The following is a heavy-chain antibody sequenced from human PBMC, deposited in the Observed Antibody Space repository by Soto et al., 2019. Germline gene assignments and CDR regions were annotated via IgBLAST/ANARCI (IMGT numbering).Heavy chain of an antibody. D-gene: IGHD2-8*02. CDR1: GGTFSSYA. J-gene: IGHJ6*02. CDR3: ARRGTTGGGNSAYYFYYGMAV. Sequence: SVNLSCKAAGGTFSSYAISWVRQAPGQGPEWMGGIIPIFGTANYAQKFQGRVTITADESTSTAYMELNSLRSEDTAVYYCARRGTTGGGNSAYYFYYGMAVPGQESTVMVFS. CDR2: IIPIFGTA. V-gene: IGHV1-69*13.